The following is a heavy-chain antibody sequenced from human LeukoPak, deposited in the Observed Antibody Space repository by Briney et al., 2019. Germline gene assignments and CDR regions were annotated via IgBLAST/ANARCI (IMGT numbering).Heavy chain of an antibody. CDR3: ATNGPTHPFDY. D-gene: IGHD2-15*01. Sequence: PGGSLRPSCTASGFTFGDYAMNWVRQAPGKGLEWVSAISGSGGSTYYADSVKGRFTISRDNSKNTLYLQMNSLRAEDTAVYYCATNGPTHPFDYWGQGTLVTVSS. CDR1: GFTFGDYA. CDR2: ISGSGGST. V-gene: IGHV3-23*01. J-gene: IGHJ4*02.